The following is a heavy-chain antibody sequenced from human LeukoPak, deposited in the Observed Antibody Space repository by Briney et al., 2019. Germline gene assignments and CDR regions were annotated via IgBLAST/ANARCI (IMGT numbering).Heavy chain of an antibody. CDR3: AISPDYDYVWGSYRENYFDY. J-gene: IGHJ4*02. CDR1: GDSVSSDNYY. CDR2: IYYSGTT. V-gene: IGHV4-61*01. D-gene: IGHD3-16*02. Sequence: SETLSLTCTVSGDSVSSDNYYWSWIRQPPGKGLEWIGFIYYSGTTNYNPSLKSRVTISVDTSKNQFSLKLSSVTAADTAVYYCAISPDYDYVWGSYRENYFDYWGQGTLVTVSS.